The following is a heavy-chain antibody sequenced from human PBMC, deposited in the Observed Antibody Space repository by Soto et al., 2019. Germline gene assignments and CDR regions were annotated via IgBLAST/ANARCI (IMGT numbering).Heavy chain of an antibody. CDR3: ASEMSGSSSAGVDY. CDR1: GFTFSSYS. CDR2: ISSSSSYI. D-gene: IGHD6-6*01. V-gene: IGHV3-21*01. J-gene: IGHJ4*01. Sequence: EVQRMESGGGLVKPGGSLRLSCAASGFTFSSYSRNWVRQAPGKGLEWVSSISSSSSYIYYADSVKGRFTISRDNAKNSLYLQMNSLRAEDTAVYYCASEMSGSSSAGVDYWGHGTLVTVSS.